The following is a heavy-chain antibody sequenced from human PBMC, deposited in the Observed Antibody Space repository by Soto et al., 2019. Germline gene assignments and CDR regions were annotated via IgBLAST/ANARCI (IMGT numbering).Heavy chain of an antibody. CDR3: ARSDPYDFWSGYFDY. V-gene: IGHV3-48*02. CDR1: GFTFSSYS. Sequence: LRRSCSAPGFTFSSYSMNWVRQAPGKGLGWVSYISSSSSTIYYADSVKGRFTISRDNAKNSLYLQMNSLRDEDTAVYYCARSDPYDFWSGYFDYWGQGTLVTVSS. CDR2: ISSSSSTI. J-gene: IGHJ4*02. D-gene: IGHD3-3*01.